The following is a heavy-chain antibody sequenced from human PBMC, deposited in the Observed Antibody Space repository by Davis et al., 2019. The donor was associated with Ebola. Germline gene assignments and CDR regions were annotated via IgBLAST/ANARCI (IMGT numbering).Heavy chain of an antibody. CDR3: AKVADCSSTSCYTPYYYYGMDV. J-gene: IGHJ6*02. CDR1: GFRFGDYA. CDR2: ISGDGGST. D-gene: IGHD2-2*02. V-gene: IGHV3-43*02. Sequence: GGSLRLSCAASGFRFGDYAMHWVRQAPGKGLEWVSLISGDGGSTYYADSVKGRFTISRDNSKNSLYLQMNSLRTEDTALYYCAKVADCSSTSCYTPYYYYGMDVWGQGTTVTVSS.